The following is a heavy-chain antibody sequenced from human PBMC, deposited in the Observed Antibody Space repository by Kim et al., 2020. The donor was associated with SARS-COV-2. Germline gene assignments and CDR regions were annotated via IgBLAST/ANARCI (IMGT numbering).Heavy chain of an antibody. CDR3: ARDRSGAVAGPKGHGYGMDV. CDR1: GYTFTGYY. D-gene: IGHD6-19*01. Sequence: ASVKVSCKASGYTFTGYYMHWVRQAPGQGLEWMGRINPNSGGTNYAQKFQGRVTMTRDTSISTAYMELSRLRSDDTAVYYCARDRSGAVAGPKGHGYGMDVWGQGTTVTVSS. J-gene: IGHJ6*02. V-gene: IGHV1-2*06. CDR2: INPNSGGT.